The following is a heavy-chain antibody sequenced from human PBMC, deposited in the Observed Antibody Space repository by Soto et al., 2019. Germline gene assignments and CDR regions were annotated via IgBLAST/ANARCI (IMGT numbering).Heavy chain of an antibody. CDR1: GGSISNDAYY. Sequence: QVQLQESGPGLVKPSETLSLTCIVSGGSISNDAYYWSWIRQPTGKGLEWIGYIYHSGSSYYNPSLKSRVTISADTSANQFSLKVRSVTAADTAVYYCARLGIGWEFPFDYWGQGTLVNVSS. D-gene: IGHD3-10*01. CDR3: ARLGIGWEFPFDY. CDR2: IYHSGSS. V-gene: IGHV4-61*08. J-gene: IGHJ4*02.